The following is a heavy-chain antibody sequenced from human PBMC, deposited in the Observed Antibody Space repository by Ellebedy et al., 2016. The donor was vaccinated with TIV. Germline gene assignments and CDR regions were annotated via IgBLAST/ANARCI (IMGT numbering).Heavy chain of an antibody. V-gene: IGHV1-8*01. CDR1: GYTFTSYD. CDR3: ATVAVTTSRYYYYGMDV. CDR2: MNPNSGNT. J-gene: IGHJ6*02. Sequence: ASVKVSCKASGYTFTSYDINWVRQATGQGLEWMGWMNPNSGNTGYAQKFQGRVTMTRNTSISTAYMELSSLRSEDTAVYYCATVAVTTSRYYYYGMDVWGQGTTVTVSS. D-gene: IGHD4-17*01.